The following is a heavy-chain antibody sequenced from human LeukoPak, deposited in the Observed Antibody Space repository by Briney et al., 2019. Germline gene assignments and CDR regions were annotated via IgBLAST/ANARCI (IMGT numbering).Heavy chain of an antibody. Sequence: SVKVSCKASGGTFSSYAISWVRQAPGQGLEWMGGIIPIFGTANYAQKFQGRVTITADESTSTAYMELSSLRSEDTAVYYSARGGPSVYDSSGYYFDYWGQGTLVTVSS. D-gene: IGHD3-22*01. CDR2: IIPIFGTA. CDR3: ARGGPSVYDSSGYYFDY. V-gene: IGHV1-69*13. CDR1: GGTFSSYA. J-gene: IGHJ4*02.